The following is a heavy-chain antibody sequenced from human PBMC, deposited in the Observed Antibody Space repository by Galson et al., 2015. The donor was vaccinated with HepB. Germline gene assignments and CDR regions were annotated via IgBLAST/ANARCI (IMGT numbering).Heavy chain of an antibody. J-gene: IGHJ4*02. CDR3: TRDGSVTYYYDSSGWDYFDY. CDR2: IRSKAYGGTT. V-gene: IGHV3-49*04. CDR1: GFTFGDYA. D-gene: IGHD3-22*01. Sequence: SLRLSCAASGFTFGDYAMSWVRQAPGKGLEWVGFIRSKAYGGTTEYAASVKGRFTISRDDSKSIAYLQMNSLKTEDTAVYYCTRDGSVTYYYDSSGWDYFDYWGQGTLVTVSS.